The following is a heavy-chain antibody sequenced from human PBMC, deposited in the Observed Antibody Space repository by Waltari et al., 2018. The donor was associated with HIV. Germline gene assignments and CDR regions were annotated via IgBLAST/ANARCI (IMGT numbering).Heavy chain of an antibody. J-gene: IGHJ4*02. CDR2: IYYSGST. V-gene: IGHV4-59*01. D-gene: IGHD5-12*01. CDR1: GGPIRGYY. Sequence: VQQKASGPGLAKPSETLSLTSTVSGGPIRGYYWSWNRQPPGKVLELIGYIYYSGSTNYNPSLKSRVTISVDTSKNQFSLKLSSVTAADTAVYYCARDRFPDGYNDYWGQGTLVTVSS. CDR3: ARDRFPDGYNDY.